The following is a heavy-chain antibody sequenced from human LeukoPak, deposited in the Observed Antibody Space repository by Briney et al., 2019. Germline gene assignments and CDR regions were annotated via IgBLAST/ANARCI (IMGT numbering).Heavy chain of an antibody. V-gene: IGHV1-18*01. Sequence: SVCLSCKASGYTFTSYGISWVRQAPGQGLEWMGWISAYNGNTNYAQKLQGRVTMTTDTSTSTAYMELRSLRSDDTAVYYCARDWSGVTTKGQSFDYSGPGIMVTDSS. CDR3: ARDWSGVTTKGQSFDY. CDR2: ISAYNGNT. CDR1: GYTFTSYG. J-gene: IGHJ4*02. D-gene: IGHD4-17*01.